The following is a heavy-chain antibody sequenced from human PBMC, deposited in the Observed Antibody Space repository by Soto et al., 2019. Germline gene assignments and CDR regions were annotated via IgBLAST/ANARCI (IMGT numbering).Heavy chain of an antibody. CDR2: INHSGST. D-gene: IGHD6-6*01. CDR1: GGSFSGYY. J-gene: IGHJ4*02. Sequence: QVQLQQWGAGLLKPSETLSLTCAVYGGSFSGYYWSWIRQPPGKGLEWIGEINHSGSTNYNPSLKSRVTISVDTSKNQFSRKLSSVTAADTAVYYCARGRSFSPWGQGTLVTVSS. V-gene: IGHV4-34*01. CDR3: ARGRSFSP.